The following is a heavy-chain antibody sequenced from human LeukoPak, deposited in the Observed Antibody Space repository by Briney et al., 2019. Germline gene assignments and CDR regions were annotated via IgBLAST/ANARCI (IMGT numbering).Heavy chain of an antibody. CDR2: INHSGST. CDR3: ARALSNPSRYGMDV. D-gene: IGHD4-11*01. Sequence: SETLSLTCAVYGGSFSGYYWSWIRQPPGKGLEWIGEINHSGSTNYSPSLKSRVTISVDTSKNQFSLKLSSVTAANTAVYYCARALSNPSRYGMDVWGQGTTVTVSS. CDR1: GGSFSGYY. J-gene: IGHJ6*02. V-gene: IGHV4-34*01.